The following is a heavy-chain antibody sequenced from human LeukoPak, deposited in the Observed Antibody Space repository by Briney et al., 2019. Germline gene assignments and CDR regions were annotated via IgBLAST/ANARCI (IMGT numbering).Heavy chain of an antibody. J-gene: IGHJ5*02. CDR2: INHSGST. CDR1: GGSFSGYY. CDR3: ARGGIVVVPAATNNWFDP. D-gene: IGHD2-2*01. Sequence: SSETLSLTCAVYGGSFSGYYWSWIRQPPGKGLEWIGEINHSGSTNYNPSLKSRVTISVDTSKNQFSLKLSSVTAADTAVYYCARGGIVVVPAATNNWFDPWGQGTLVTVSS. V-gene: IGHV4-34*01.